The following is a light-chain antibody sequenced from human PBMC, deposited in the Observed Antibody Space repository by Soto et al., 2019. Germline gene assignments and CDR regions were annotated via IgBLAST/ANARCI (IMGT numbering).Light chain of an antibody. CDR3: QQYGSSST. J-gene: IGKJ1*01. CDR1: QSVSSSY. Sequence: EIVMTQSPATLSVSPGERATLSCRASQSVSSSYLAWYQQKPGQAPRLLIYGASSRATGIPDRFSGSGSGTDFTLTISRLEPEDFAVYYRQQYGSSSTFGQGTKVDIK. V-gene: IGKV3-20*01. CDR2: GAS.